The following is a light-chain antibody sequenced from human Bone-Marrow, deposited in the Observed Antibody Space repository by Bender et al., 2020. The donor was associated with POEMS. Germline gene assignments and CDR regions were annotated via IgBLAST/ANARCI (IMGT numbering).Light chain of an antibody. V-gene: IGLV2-14*03. CDR1: SSDVGGYNS. CDR3: CSNVGYNTL. J-gene: IGLJ2*01. Sequence: QSALTQPASVSGSPGQSITISCTGTSSDVGGYNSVSWYQQHPGKAPKLMIYDVNNRPAGVSYRFSGSKSGNTASLTISGLQAEDEAHYYCCSNVGYNTLFGGGTKLTVL. CDR2: DVN.